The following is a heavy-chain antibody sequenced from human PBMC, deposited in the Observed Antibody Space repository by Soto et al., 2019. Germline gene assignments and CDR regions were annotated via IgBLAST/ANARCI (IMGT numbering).Heavy chain of an antibody. D-gene: IGHD6-6*01. Sequence: QVQLVQSGAEVKKPGSSVKVSCKASGGTFSSYTISWVRQAPGQGLEWMGRIIPILGIANYAQKFQGRVTITAEKSTSTAYMELSSLRSEDTAVYYCARDRGIAARPGWFDPWGQGTLVTVSS. CDR1: GGTFSSYT. CDR2: IIPILGIA. V-gene: IGHV1-69*08. CDR3: ARDRGIAARPGWFDP. J-gene: IGHJ5*02.